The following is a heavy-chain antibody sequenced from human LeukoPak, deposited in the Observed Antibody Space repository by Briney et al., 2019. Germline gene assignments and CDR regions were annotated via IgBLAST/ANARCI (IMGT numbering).Heavy chain of an antibody. CDR1: GGSISSSNYY. V-gene: IGHV4-39*07. Sequence: PSETLSLPCTVSGGSISSSNYYWGWIRQPPGKGLEWIGSIYYSGSTYYNPSLKSRVTISVDTSKNQFSLKLSSVTAADTAVYYCAREPESAGSYHDYWGQGTLVTVSS. J-gene: IGHJ4*02. CDR3: AREPESAGSYHDY. D-gene: IGHD1-26*01. CDR2: IYYSGST.